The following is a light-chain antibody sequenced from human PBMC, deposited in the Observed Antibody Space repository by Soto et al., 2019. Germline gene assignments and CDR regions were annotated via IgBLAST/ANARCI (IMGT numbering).Light chain of an antibody. V-gene: IGKV1-39*01. CDR3: QQSYNNPRT. CDR1: RTISTY. Sequence: DIPVTQSPSSLSASVGDRVTITCRASRTISTYLNWYQQKPGKAPKLLISTTSTLRSGVPSRFSGSASGTNFTLFTLTISSLQPEDFATYYCQQSYNNPRTFGQGTKLEIK. J-gene: IGKJ2*01. CDR2: TTS.